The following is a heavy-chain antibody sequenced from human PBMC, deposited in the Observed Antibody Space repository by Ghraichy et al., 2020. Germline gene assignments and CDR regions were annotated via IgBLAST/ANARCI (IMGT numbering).Heavy chain of an antibody. CDR1: GDPFTGSD. Sequence: ASVKVSCKAAGDPFTGSDMHWVRQSPGQGLEWMGRINPNSGGTNYAQKFQGRVTMTRDTSISTAYMELSRLRSDDTAVYYCARDHGNGRGMVQGVIITYWGQGTLVTVSA. V-gene: IGHV1-2*06. CDR3: ARDHGNGRGMVQGVIITY. CDR2: INPNSGGT. D-gene: IGHD3-10*01. J-gene: IGHJ4*02.